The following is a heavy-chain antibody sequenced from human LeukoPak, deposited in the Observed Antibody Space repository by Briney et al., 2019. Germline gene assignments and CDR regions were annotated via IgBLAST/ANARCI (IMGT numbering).Heavy chain of an antibody. CDR3: ARGGSADGYNRPLDF. D-gene: IGHD5-24*01. CDR1: GGSIRSYY. Sequence: KLSETLSPTCTVSGGSIRSYYWSWIRQPPGKGLEWIGYIYYTGNTNYNPSLKSRVTMSTDTSENHVSLKLSSVTAADTAVYYCARGGSADGYNRPLDFWGQGTLVTVSS. CDR2: IYYTGNT. V-gene: IGHV4-59*01. J-gene: IGHJ4*02.